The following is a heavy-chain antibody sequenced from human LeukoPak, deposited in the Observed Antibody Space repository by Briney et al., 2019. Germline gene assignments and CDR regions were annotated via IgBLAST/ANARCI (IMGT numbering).Heavy chain of an antibody. D-gene: IGHD6-19*01. J-gene: IGHJ5*02. Sequence: GGSLRLSCAASGFTFSNYWMHCVRHAPGKGVVWVSRINSEGWSTSYADSVRGRFTIYRENAKNTLYLQMNSLRAEDTAVYYCARGADTGYSSDSWGQGTLVTVSS. CDR1: GFTFSNYW. CDR2: INSEGWST. V-gene: IGHV3-74*01. CDR3: ARGADTGYSSDS.